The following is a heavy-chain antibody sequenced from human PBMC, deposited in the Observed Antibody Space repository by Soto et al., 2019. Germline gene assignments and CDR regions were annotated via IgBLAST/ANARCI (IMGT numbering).Heavy chain of an antibody. Sequence: RASVKVSCKASGYTFTSYPMHWVRQAPGQGLEWMGWINAGNGDTKYSQKFQGRVTITRDTSAITAYMELSSLTSEDTAVYYCVREGVGAFYFDYWGQGTLVTVSS. V-gene: IGHV1-3*01. CDR1: GYTFTSYP. CDR2: INAGNGDT. CDR3: VREGVGAFYFDY. D-gene: IGHD1-26*01. J-gene: IGHJ4*02.